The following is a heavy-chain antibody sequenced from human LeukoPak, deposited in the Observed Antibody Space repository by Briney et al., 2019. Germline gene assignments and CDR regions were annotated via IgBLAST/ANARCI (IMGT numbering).Heavy chain of an antibody. J-gene: IGHJ6*02. Sequence: SQTLSLTCTVSGGSISSGGYYWSWIRQPPGKGLEWIGYIYYSGSTNYNPSLKSRVTISVDTSKKQVSLNLSSVTAADTAVYYCARVAARYVGMDVWGQGTTVTVSS. CDR2: IYYSGST. CDR1: GGSISSGGYY. V-gene: IGHV4-61*08. D-gene: IGHD6-6*01. CDR3: ARVAARYVGMDV.